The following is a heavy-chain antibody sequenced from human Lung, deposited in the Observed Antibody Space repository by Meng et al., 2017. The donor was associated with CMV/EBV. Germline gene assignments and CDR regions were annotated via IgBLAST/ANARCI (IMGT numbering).Heavy chain of an antibody. CDR3: AKFTLTYYFDY. Sequence: EVQFLGFGGGLVRPGGSRGLACAASGFNFGSYAMRWVRKAPGKGLEWVSAISGSGGSTYYADSVKGRFTISRDNSKNTLYLQMNSLRAEDTAVYYCAKFTLTYYFDYWGQGTLVTVSS. CDR1: GFNFGSYA. V-gene: IGHV3-23*01. CDR2: ISGSGGST. J-gene: IGHJ4*02.